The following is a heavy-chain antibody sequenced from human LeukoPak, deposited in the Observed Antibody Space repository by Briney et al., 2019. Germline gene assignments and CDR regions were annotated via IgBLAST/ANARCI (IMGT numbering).Heavy chain of an antibody. V-gene: IGHV3-23*01. J-gene: IGHJ3*02. D-gene: IGHD3-3*01. Sequence: GGSLRLSCAASGFTFSSYAVTWVRQAPGKGLEWVSAISGSSGSTYYADSVKGRFTISRDNSKNTLYLQMNSLRAEDTAVYYCAKVTGSNYDFWSGYHSGGAFDIWGQGTMVTVSS. CDR1: GFTFSSYA. CDR2: ISGSSGST. CDR3: AKVTGSNYDFWSGYHSGGAFDI.